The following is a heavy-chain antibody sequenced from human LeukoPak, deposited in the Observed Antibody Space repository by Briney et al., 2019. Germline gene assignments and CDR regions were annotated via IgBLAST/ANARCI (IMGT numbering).Heavy chain of an antibody. Sequence: EWIGYIYHNGNRDFNPSLKSRVTISVDTSKNQFSLRMSSVTAADTAVYFCAGQAYSSGWLDNWG. J-gene: IGHJ4*01. CDR3: AGQAYSSGWLDN. D-gene: IGHD6-19*01. V-gene: IGHV4-61*07. CDR2: IYHNGNR.